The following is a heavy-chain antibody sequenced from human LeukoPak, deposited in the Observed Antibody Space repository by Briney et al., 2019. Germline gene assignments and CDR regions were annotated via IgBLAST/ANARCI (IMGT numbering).Heavy chain of an antibody. V-gene: IGHV4-39*07. CDR2: IYYSGST. J-gene: IGHJ4*02. D-gene: IGHD6-6*01. Sequence: SETLFLTCTVSGGSISSSSYYWGWIRQPPGKGLGWIGSIYYSGSTYYNPSLKSRVTISVDTSKNQFSLKLSSVTAADTAVYYCARTTIALSSSLDYWGQGTLVTVSS. CDR1: GGSISSSSYY. CDR3: ARTTIALSSSLDY.